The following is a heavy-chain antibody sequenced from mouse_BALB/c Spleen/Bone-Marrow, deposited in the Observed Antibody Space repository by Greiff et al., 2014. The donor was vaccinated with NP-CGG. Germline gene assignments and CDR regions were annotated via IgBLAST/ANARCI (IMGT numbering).Heavy chain of an antibody. J-gene: IGHJ2*01. D-gene: IGHD1-1*01. V-gene: IGHV1-4*01. CDR2: IYPTTGYT. CDR1: GYTFTSYT. CDR3: ARGVNYNYAYFDY. Sequence: LVESGAELARPGASVKMSCKASGYTFTSYTMHWVKQRPGQGLEWIGYIYPTTGYTNYNQTFKDKASMTADKSSSIAYMQLSSLTSEDSAVYYCARGVNYNYAYFDYWGQGTTLTVSS.